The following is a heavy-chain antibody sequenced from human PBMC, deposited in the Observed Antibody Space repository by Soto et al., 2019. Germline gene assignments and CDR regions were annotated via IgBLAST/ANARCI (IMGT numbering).Heavy chain of an antibody. D-gene: IGHD3-10*01. V-gene: IGHV3-9*01. J-gene: IGHJ3*02. CDR3: AKDIGRVRFGESYAFDI. CDR1: GFTFDDYA. Sequence: GGSLRLSCAASGFTFDDYAMHWVRQAPGKGLEWVSGISWNSGSIGYADSVKGRFTISRDNAKNSLYLQMNSLRAEDTALYYCAKDIGRVRFGESYAFDIWGQGTMVTVSS. CDR2: ISWNSGSI.